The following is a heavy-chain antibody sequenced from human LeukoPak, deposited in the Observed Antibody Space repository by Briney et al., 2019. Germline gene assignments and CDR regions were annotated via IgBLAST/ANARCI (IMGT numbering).Heavy chain of an antibody. CDR3: ARVVDGSGSYYNEANPNWFDP. Sequence: LGGSLRLSCAASGFTFSSYAMSWVRQAPGKGLEWVSAISGSGGSTYYADSVKGRFTISRDNSKNTLYLQMNSLRAEDTAVYYCARVVDGSGSYYNEANPNWFDPWGQGTLVTVSS. D-gene: IGHD3-10*01. CDR2: ISGSGGST. J-gene: IGHJ5*02. CDR1: GFTFSSYA. V-gene: IGHV3-23*01.